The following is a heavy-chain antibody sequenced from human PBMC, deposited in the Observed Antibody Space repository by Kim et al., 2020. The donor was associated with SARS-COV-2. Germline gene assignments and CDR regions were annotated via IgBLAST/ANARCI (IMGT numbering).Heavy chain of an antibody. D-gene: IGHD3-10*01. J-gene: IGHJ4*02. Sequence: GESLKISCKGSGYSFTSYWIGWVRQMPGKGLEWMGIIYPGDSDTRYSPSFQGQVTISADKSISTAYLQWSSLKASDTAMYYCARLHPFAYYYGSGSSGYFDYWGQGTLVTVSS. CDR3: ARLHPFAYYYGSGSSGYFDY. CDR1: GYSFTSYW. V-gene: IGHV5-51*01. CDR2: IYPGDSDT.